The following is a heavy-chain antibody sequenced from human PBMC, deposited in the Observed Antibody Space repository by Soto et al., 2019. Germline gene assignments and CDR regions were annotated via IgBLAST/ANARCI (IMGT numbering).Heavy chain of an antibody. V-gene: IGHV5-10-1*01. Sequence: GESLKISCKGSGYSFTSYWISWVRQMPGKGLEWMGRIDPSDSYTNYSPSFQGHVTISADKSISTAYLQWSSLKASDTAMYYCARDYGDYEHWFDPWGQGTLVTVSS. J-gene: IGHJ5*02. D-gene: IGHD4-17*01. CDR2: IDPSDSYT. CDR1: GYSFTSYW. CDR3: ARDYGDYEHWFDP.